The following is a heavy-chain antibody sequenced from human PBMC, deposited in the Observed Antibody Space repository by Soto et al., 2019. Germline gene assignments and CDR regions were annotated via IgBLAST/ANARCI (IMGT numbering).Heavy chain of an antibody. V-gene: IGHV3-11*06. CDR1: RFTFSDYS. Sequence: GGSLRLSCAASRFTFSDYSMSWIRQAPGKGLEWVSYISSSSSYTNYADSVKGRFTISRDNAKNSLYLQMNSLRAEDTAVYYCARVRRDGYNKDFDYWGQGTLVTVYS. D-gene: IGHD5-12*01. CDR3: ARVRRDGYNKDFDY. CDR2: ISSSSSYT. J-gene: IGHJ4*02.